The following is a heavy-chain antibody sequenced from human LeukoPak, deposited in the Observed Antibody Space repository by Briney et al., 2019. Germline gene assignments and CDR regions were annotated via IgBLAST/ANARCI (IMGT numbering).Heavy chain of an antibody. J-gene: IGHJ4*02. D-gene: IGHD6-6*01. Sequence: KPSETLSLTCTVSGGSISSYYWGWIRQPPGKGLEWIGEIYHSGNSNYNPSLKSRVTISVDKSKNQFSLKLSSVIAADTAVYYCARDVGARLPGYWGQGTLVTASS. V-gene: IGHV4-59*12. CDR1: GGSISSYY. CDR3: ARDVGARLPGY. CDR2: IYHSGNS.